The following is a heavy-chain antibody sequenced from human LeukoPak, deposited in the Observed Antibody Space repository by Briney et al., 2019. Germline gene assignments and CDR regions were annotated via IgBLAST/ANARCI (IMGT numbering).Heavy chain of an antibody. Sequence: SQTLSLTCAISGDGFSGKRAAGNGIRQSPWRGLEGRGRTSYMSKWYNDYAVSVKSRITINPDTSKNQFSLQLNSVTPEDTAVYYCARSPSSSWVHFFDYWGQGTLVTVSS. J-gene: IGHJ4*02. CDR2: TSYMSKWYN. V-gene: IGHV6-1*01. CDR1: GDGFSGKRAA. D-gene: IGHD6-13*01. CDR3: ARSPSSSWVHFFDY.